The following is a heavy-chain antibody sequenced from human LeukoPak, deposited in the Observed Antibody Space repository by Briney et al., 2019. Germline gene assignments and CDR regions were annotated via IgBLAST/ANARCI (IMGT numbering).Heavy chain of an antibody. CDR1: GGSISSSSYY. Sequence: SETLSLTCTVSGGSISSSSYYWGWIRQPPGNGLEWIGSIFHSGSAYYNLSLKSRVTISLDTSKTQLSLKLSSVTAADAAVYYCARRSSSWRFDYWGEGTLVTVSS. CDR2: IFHSGSA. V-gene: IGHV4-39*01. D-gene: IGHD6-13*01. J-gene: IGHJ4*02. CDR3: ARRSSSWRFDY.